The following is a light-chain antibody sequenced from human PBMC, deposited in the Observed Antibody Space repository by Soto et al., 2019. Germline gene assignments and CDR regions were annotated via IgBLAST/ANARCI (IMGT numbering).Light chain of an antibody. Sequence: DIQMTQSPSTLSASVGDRVTITCRASQSISSWLAWYQQKPGKAPKLLIYDASSLESGVPSRFSGSGSGTEFTLTISSLQPDDFATYYYQQYNSHTFGQGTKLEIK. V-gene: IGKV1-5*01. CDR3: QQYNSHT. CDR1: QSISSW. J-gene: IGKJ2*01. CDR2: DAS.